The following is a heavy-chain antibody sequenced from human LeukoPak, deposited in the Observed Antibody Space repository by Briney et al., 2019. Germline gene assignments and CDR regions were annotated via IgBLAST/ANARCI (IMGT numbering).Heavy chain of an antibody. D-gene: IGHD3-3*01. V-gene: IGHV3-23*01. CDR1: GFTFSSYA. CDR2: ISGSGGST. CDR3: AKVGLWSGYSHFDP. Sequence: SGGSLRLSCAASGFTFSSYAMSWVRQAPGKGLEWVSAISGSGGSTYYADSVKGRFTISRDNSKNTLYLQMNSLRAEDTAVYYCAKVGLWSGYSHFDPWGQGTLVTVSS. J-gene: IGHJ5*02.